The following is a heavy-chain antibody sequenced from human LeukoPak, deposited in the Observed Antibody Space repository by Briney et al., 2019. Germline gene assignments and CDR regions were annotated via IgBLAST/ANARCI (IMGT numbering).Heavy chain of an antibody. CDR3: AKDINPWLLTGEFDF. V-gene: IGHV3-23*01. J-gene: IGHJ4*02. D-gene: IGHD2-15*01. CDR1: GFTFGGYG. Sequence: GGPLRLSCAASGFTFGGYGMSWVRQAPGKGLEWVSTISSSPTNTNYADSVKGRFSISRNNAKNTLYLQMNSLRDEDTAVYNCAKDINPWLLTGEFDFWGQGTLVTVSS. CDR2: ISSSPTNT.